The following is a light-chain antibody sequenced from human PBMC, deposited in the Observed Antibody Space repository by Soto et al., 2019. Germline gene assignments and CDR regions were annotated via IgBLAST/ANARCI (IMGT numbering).Light chain of an antibody. CDR3: QQHGSSLGVT. V-gene: IGKV3-20*01. CDR2: GAY. Sequence: EVVLTQSPATPSLSPGERATLSCSASQSVSSYLAWYQQKPGQAPRLLIYGAYSRATGIPDRFSGSGSGTDFTLTISRLEPEDFAVYYCQQHGSSLGVTFGGGTKVDIK. CDR1: QSVSSY. J-gene: IGKJ4*01.